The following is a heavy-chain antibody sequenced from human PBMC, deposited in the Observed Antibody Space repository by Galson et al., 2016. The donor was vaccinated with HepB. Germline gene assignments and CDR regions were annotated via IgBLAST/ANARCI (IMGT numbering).Heavy chain of an antibody. V-gene: IGHV4-61*02. CDR3: ARESRFLGGSGFEL. CDR1: GGSMSSGSYY. Sequence: TLSLTCTVSGGSMSSGSYYWSWIWQSAAKGLEWIGRIYPSGGTNYNASLKSRVTISADTSKNQISLKLRSVTAADTAVYYCARESRFLGGSGFELWGQGRLVTVAS. J-gene: IGHJ4*02. CDR2: IYPSGGT. D-gene: IGHD3-3*01.